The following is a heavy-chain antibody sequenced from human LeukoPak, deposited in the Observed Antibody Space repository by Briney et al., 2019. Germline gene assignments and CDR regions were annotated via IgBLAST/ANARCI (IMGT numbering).Heavy chain of an antibody. CDR2: ISWNSGSI. J-gene: IGHJ4*02. D-gene: IGHD6-19*01. Sequence: PGGSLRLSCAASGFTLDDYAMHWVRQAPGKGLEWASGISWNSGSIGYADSVKGRFTISRDNAKNSLYLQMNSLRAEDTALYYCAKDREAVAGTGDFDYWGQGTLVTVSS. V-gene: IGHV3-9*01. CDR3: AKDREAVAGTGDFDY. CDR1: GFTLDDYA.